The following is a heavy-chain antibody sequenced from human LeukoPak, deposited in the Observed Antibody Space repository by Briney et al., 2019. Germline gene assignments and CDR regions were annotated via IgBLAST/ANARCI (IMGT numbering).Heavy chain of an antibody. Sequence: ASVKASCKASGYTFTTYAMHWVRQAPGQSLEWMGWINAGNGNTKYSQKFQGRVTITRDTSASTAYMELSSLRSEDTAVYYCATPYCSSTSCYVGLDYWGQGTLVTVSS. CDR2: INAGNGNT. CDR3: ATPYCSSTSCYVGLDY. CDR1: GYTFTTYA. J-gene: IGHJ4*02. V-gene: IGHV1-3*01. D-gene: IGHD2-2*01.